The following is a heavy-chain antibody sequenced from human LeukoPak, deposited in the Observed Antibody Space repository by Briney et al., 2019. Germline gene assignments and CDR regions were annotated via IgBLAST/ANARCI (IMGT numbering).Heavy chain of an antibody. CDR1: GYTFTGYY. CDR3: AREANYGDYTYFDY. CDR2: INPNSGGT. D-gene: IGHD4-17*01. V-gene: IGHV1-2*06. J-gene: IGHJ4*02. Sequence: ASVKVSCKASGYTFTGYYMHWVRQAPGQGLEWMGRINPNSGGTNYAQKFQGRVTMTRDTSISTAYMELSRLRSDDTAVYYCAREANYGDYTYFDYWGQGTLVTVSS.